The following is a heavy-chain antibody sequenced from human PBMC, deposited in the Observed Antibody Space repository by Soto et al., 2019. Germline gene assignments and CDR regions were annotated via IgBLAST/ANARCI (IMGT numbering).Heavy chain of an antibody. D-gene: IGHD3-16*01. V-gene: IGHV1-2*04. CDR1: GYTFTGYY. CDR3: AISTDRAGGNYYYGMDV. Sequence: ASVKVSCKASGYTFTGYYMHWVRQAPGQGLEWKGWINPNSGGTNYAQKFQGWVTMTRDTSISTAYMELSRLRSDDTAVYYCAISTDRAGGNYYYGMDVWGQGTTVTVSS. CDR2: INPNSGGT. J-gene: IGHJ6*02.